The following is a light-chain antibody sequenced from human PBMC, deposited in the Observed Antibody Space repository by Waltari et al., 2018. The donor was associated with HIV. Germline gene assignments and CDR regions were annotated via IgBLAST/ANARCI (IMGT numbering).Light chain of an antibody. CDR1: TSNIGGNT. CDR2: SNK. V-gene: IGLV1-44*01. CDR3: AAWDDSLKGGA. Sequence: QSVLAQPPSASGTPGQRVTISCSGSTSNIGGNTVSWYQQLPGTAPKPHIYSNKQPPSGVPDRFSGSTSGTSASLVISGLQSEDEADYYCAAWDDSLKGGAFGPGTKVTVL. J-gene: IGLJ1*01.